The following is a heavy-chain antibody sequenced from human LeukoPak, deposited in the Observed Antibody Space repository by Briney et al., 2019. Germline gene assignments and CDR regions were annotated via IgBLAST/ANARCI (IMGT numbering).Heavy chain of an antibody. CDR3: ARAADYDFWSGYLPVPRY. Sequence: GGSLRLSCAASGFSFSDYAIHWVRQAPGKGLEWVAGVSNDGTNRLYADSVKGRFTISRDNSKNTLCLQMNSLRAEDTAVYYCARAADYDFWSGYLPVPRYWGQGTLVTVSS. J-gene: IGHJ4*02. CDR1: GFSFSDYA. D-gene: IGHD3-3*01. CDR2: VSNDGTNR. V-gene: IGHV3-30-3*01.